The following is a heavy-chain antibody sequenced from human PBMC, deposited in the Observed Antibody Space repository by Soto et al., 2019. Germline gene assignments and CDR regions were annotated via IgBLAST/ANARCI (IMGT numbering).Heavy chain of an antibody. CDR3: ARGGSGYVWFNEF. CDR2: IIPVFDTV. J-gene: IGHJ4*02. D-gene: IGHD3-22*01. V-gene: IGHV1-69*01. CDR1: GGLFSSYA. Sequence: QEQLVQSGAEVKKSGSSVKVSCKDTGGLFSSYAVSWGRQAPGQGLEWMGGIIPVFDTVYYAQKFQGRVTITSDESTNTAYIALSSLRSEDTAMYYCARGGSGYVWFNEFWGQGTLVTVSS.